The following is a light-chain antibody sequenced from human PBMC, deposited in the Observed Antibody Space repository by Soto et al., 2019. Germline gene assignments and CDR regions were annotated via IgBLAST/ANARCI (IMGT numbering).Light chain of an antibody. CDR3: QHYNSYSEE. V-gene: IGKV1-5*03. J-gene: IGKJ1*01. CDR1: QTISSW. Sequence: DIQMTQSPSTLSGSVGDRVTITCRASQTISSWLAWYQQKPGKAPKLLIYKASTLKSGVPSRFSGSGSGTEITLTISSLQPDDFATYYCQHYNSYSEEFGQGTKVDIK. CDR2: KAS.